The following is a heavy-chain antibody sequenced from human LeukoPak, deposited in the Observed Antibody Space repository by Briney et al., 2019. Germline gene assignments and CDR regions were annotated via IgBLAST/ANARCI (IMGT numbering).Heavy chain of an antibody. CDR1: GSTFSSYA. CDR3: AKDEWLVRRFDY. V-gene: IGHV3-23*01. D-gene: IGHD6-19*01. CDR2: ISGSGGST. Sequence: GGSLRLSCAASGSTFSSYAMSWVRQAPGKGLEWVSAISGSGGSTYYADSVKGRFTISRDNSKNTLYLQMNSLRAEDTAVYYCAKDEWLVRRFDYWGQGTLVTVSS. J-gene: IGHJ4*02.